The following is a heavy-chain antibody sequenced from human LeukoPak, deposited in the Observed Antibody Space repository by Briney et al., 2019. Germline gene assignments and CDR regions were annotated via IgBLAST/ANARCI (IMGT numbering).Heavy chain of an antibody. Sequence: SETLSLTCTVSGGSITSYYWTYIRQPAGKGLEWIGRIHTSGSTNYNPSLKSRVTMSVDTSKNQFSLKLSSVTAADTAVYYCARDVAAAGTIGFDPWGQGTLVTVSS. CDR3: ARDVAAAGTIGFDP. V-gene: IGHV4-4*07. J-gene: IGHJ5*02. D-gene: IGHD6-13*01. CDR1: GGSITSYY. CDR2: IHTSGST.